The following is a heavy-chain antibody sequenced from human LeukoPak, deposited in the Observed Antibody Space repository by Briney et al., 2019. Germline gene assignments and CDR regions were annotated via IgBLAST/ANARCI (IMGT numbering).Heavy chain of an antibody. CDR2: IYYSGST. D-gene: IGHD2-21*01. CDR1: GGSISSYY. CDR3: ARRDYSRTAFDP. J-gene: IGHJ5*02. V-gene: IGHV4-59*01. Sequence: SETLSLTCTVSGGSISSYYWSWIQQPPGKGLEWIGYIYYSGSTNYNPSLKSRVTISVDTSKNQFSLKLSSVTAADTAVYYCARRDYSRTAFDPWGQGTLVTVSS.